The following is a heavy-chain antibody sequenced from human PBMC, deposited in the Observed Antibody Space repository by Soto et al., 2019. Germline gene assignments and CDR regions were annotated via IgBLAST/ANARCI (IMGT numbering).Heavy chain of an antibody. Sequence: PGGSLRLSCAASGFTFSSYSMNWVRQAPGKGLEWVSSISSSSSYIYYADSVKGRFTISRDNAKNSLYLQMNSLRAEDTAVYYCARDRGIRSPKNNFDYWGQGTLVTVSS. CDR3: ARDRGIRSPKNNFDY. J-gene: IGHJ4*02. V-gene: IGHV3-21*01. CDR1: GFTFSSYS. D-gene: IGHD3-10*01. CDR2: ISSSSSYI.